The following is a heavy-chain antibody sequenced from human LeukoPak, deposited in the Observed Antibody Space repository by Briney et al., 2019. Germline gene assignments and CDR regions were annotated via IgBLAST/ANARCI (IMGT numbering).Heavy chain of an antibody. CDR3: AKHIYGVVSIQQ. CDR2: IRSRADGGTA. J-gene: IGHJ1*01. CDR1: GFTFSSYA. Sequence: GGSLRLSCAASGFTFSSYAMTWVRQAPGKGLEWVGRIRSRADGGTAEYATAVEGRFTISSDDSTNTLYLHMSNVKTEDTAVYYCAKHIYGVVSIQQWGQGTLVTVSS. D-gene: IGHD3-3*01. V-gene: IGHV3-15*01.